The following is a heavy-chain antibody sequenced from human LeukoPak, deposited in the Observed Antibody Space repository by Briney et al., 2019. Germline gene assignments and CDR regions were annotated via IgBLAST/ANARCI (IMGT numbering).Heavy chain of an antibody. Sequence: GGSLRLSCAASGFTVSSNYMSWVRQAPGKGLEWVSVIYSGGSTYYADSVKGRFTISRDNTKNTLYLQMNSLRAEDTAVYYCASSTVTTSGPYFDYWGQGTLVTVSS. CDR1: GFTVSSNY. J-gene: IGHJ4*02. CDR2: IYSGGST. D-gene: IGHD4-17*01. V-gene: IGHV3-53*01. CDR3: ASSTVTTSGPYFDY.